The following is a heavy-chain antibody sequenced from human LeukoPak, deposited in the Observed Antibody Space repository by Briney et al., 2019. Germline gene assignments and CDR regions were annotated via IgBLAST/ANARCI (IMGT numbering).Heavy chain of an antibody. Sequence: PGWSLRLSCASSGFSFRSYWMSWLRQAPGKGVDGVGHIKRDGSENYHVDSVKGRFTVSRDNARNSLFLQMNNLRVEDTAVYYCAREVLVEVGVSRPFDLWGQGTQVTVSS. CDR2: IKRDGSEN. J-gene: IGHJ4*02. V-gene: IGHV3-7*01. CDR1: GFSFRSYW. D-gene: IGHD1-26*01. CDR3: AREVLVEVGVSRPFDL.